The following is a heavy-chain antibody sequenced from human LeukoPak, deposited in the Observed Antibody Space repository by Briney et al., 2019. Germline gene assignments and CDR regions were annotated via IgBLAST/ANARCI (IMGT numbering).Heavy chain of an antibody. CDR2: FDPEDGET. V-gene: IGHV1-24*01. CDR1: GYTLTEFS. CDR3: ATDTLYGSYFDY. Sequence: ASVKVSCKVSGYTLTEFSMHWVRQAPGKGLEWMGGFDPEDGETIYAQKFQGRVTMTEDTSTDTAYMELSSLRSEDTAVYYCATDTLYGSYFDYWGQGTLVTVSS. D-gene: IGHD1-26*01. J-gene: IGHJ4*02.